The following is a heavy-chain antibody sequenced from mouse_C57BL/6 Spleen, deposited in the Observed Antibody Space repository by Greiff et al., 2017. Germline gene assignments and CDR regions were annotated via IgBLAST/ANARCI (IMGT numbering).Heavy chain of an antibody. V-gene: IGHV5-9*01. J-gene: IGHJ4*01. Sequence: EVKVVESGGGLVKPGGSLKLSCAASGFTFSSYTMSWVRQTPEKRLEWVATISGGGGNTYYPDSVKGRFTISRDNAKNTLYLQMSSLRSEDTALYYCARQDYGSSLYYAMDYWGQGTSVTVSS. D-gene: IGHD1-1*01. CDR3: ARQDYGSSLYYAMDY. CDR1: GFTFSSYT. CDR2: ISGGGGNT.